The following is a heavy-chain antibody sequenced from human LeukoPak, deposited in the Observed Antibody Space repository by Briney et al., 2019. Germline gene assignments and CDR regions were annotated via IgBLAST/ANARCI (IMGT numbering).Heavy chain of an antibody. J-gene: IGHJ5*02. Sequence: SETLSLTCAVYGGSFSGYYWSWIRQPPGKGLEWIGEINHSGSTNYNPSLKSRVTISVDTSKNQFSLKLSSVTAADTAVYYCASTIFGEVDPWGQGTLVTVSS. D-gene: IGHD3-3*01. CDR1: GGSFSGYY. V-gene: IGHV4-34*01. CDR3: ASTIFGEVDP. CDR2: INHSGST.